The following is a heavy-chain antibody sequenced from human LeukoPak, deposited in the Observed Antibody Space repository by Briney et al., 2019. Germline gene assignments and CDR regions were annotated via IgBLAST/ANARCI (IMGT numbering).Heavy chain of an antibody. CDR3: ARRSGVPAGFSFDY. V-gene: IGHV4-61*02. CDR1: GGSISSGSYY. D-gene: IGHD2-2*01. Sequence: PSETLSLTCTVSGGSISSGSYYWSWIRQPAGKGLEWIGRIYTSGSTNYNPSLKSRVTISVDTSKNQFSLKLSSVTAADTAVYYCARRSGVPAGFSFDYWGQGTLVTVSS. J-gene: IGHJ4*02. CDR2: IYTSGST.